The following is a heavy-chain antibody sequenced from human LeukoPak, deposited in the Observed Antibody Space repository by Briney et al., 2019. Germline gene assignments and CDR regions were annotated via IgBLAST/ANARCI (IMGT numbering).Heavy chain of an antibody. Sequence: SGTLSLTCAISGGSISSSNWWTWVRQPPGKGLEWVGEIYLRGNTNYNPSLGSRVTISVDESRTQLSLTLESVTAADTAVYYCARGTITTVTDSWGPGTLVTVSS. CDR2: IYLRGNT. V-gene: IGHV4-4*02. J-gene: IGHJ4*02. CDR1: GGSISSSNW. CDR3: ARGTITTVTDS. D-gene: IGHD4-17*01.